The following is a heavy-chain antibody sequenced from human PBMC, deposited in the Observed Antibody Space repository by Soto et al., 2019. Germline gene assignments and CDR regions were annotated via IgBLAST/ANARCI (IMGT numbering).Heavy chain of an antibody. J-gene: IGHJ4*02. V-gene: IGHV3-33*01. CDR3: ASPGLPSFDNYDLDY. CDR1: GFNFGTYG. D-gene: IGHD1-1*01. Sequence: QVQLVESGGGVVQPGRSLRLSCAASGFNFGTYGMHWVRQAPGKGLEWVAFIWSDGSSKYYADSVKGRFTISRDNSENTVYLQMKNLRVGDTAVYYCASPGLPSFDNYDLDYWGQGTLVTVSS. CDR2: IWSDGSSK.